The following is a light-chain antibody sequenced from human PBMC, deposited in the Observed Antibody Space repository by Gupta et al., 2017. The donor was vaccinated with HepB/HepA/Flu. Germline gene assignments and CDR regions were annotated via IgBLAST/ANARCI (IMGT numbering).Light chain of an antibody. V-gene: IGKV3-15*01. CDR1: QSVNNN. CDR2: SVS. J-gene: IGKJ1*01. CDR3: QQYNKWPPWT. Sequence: EIVLTQSPATLSVSPGERATLSCRASQSVNNNLAWYQKKPGQAPRLLIYSVSTRATGIPARFSGSGSGAEFTLTISSLQSEDFAVYYCQQYNKWPPWTFSQGTKVEIK.